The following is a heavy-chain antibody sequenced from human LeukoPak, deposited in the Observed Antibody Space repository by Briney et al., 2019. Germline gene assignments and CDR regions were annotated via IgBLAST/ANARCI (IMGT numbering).Heavy chain of an antibody. V-gene: IGHV3-74*01. CDR1: GFTFSSYT. CDR2: IYDDGSGS. J-gene: IGHJ4*02. D-gene: IGHD3-10*01. Sequence: PGESLRLSCAASGFTFSSYTMNWVRQAPGKGLVWVSRIYDDGSGSTYAASVKGRFTISRDNAQNTLYLQMNSLRAEDTAVYYCARVGLGRSGSSGLDYWGQGTLVTVSS. CDR3: ARVGLGRSGSSGLDY.